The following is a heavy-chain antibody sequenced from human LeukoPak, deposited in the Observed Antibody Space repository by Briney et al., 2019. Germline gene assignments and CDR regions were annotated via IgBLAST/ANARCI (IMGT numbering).Heavy chain of an antibody. Sequence: TGGSLRLSCAASGFTFSTCVIGWVRQAPGKGLEWVSVIYANGNTYYADSMQGRLTISRDKSKNTVFLQMNSLRAEDTAMYYCARVGEGELGNWFDPWGQGTLVTVSS. CDR1: GFTFSTCV. J-gene: IGHJ5*02. CDR3: ARVGEGELGNWFDP. CDR2: IYANGNT. D-gene: IGHD3-10*01. V-gene: IGHV3-53*01.